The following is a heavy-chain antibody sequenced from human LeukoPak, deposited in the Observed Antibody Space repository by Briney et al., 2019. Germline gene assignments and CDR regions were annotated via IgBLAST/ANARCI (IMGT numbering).Heavy chain of an antibody. CDR1: GFTFSSYG. V-gene: IGHV3-30*18. J-gene: IGHJ4*02. CDR3: AKSPLGYSSGWYNDY. D-gene: IGHD6-19*01. CDR2: ISYDGSNK. Sequence: GGSLRLSCAASGFTFSSYGMHWVRQAPGKGLEWVAVISYDGSNKYYADSVKGRSTISRDNSKNTLYLQMNSLRAEDTAVYYCAKSPLGYSSGWYNDYWGQGTLVTVSS.